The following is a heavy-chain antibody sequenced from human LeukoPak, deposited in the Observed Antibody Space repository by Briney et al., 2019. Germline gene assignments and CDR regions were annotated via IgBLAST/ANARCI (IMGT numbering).Heavy chain of an antibody. CDR1: GYTFTIYG. J-gene: IGHJ4*02. Sequence: GASVKVSCKASGYTFTIYGISWGRQAPGQGLELMGWIKAYNGNTNYAQNLQGRVTMTTDTSTSTAYMELRSLRSDDTAVYYCARGDDYVWGSYRELDYWGQGTLVTVSS. D-gene: IGHD3-16*02. V-gene: IGHV1-18*01. CDR2: IKAYNGNT. CDR3: ARGDDYVWGSYRELDY.